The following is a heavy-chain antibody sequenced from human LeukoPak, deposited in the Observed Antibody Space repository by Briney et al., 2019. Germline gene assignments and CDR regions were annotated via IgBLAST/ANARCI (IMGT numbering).Heavy chain of an antibody. D-gene: IGHD3-16*01. CDR1: GYTFTGYY. CDR2: INPNSGGT. CDR3: ARDLADYDYVWGTPLSAFDI. Sequence: ASVKVSCKASGYTFTGYYMHWVRQAPGQGLEWMGWINPNSGGTNYAQKFQGRVTMTRDTSISTAYMELSRLRSDDTAVYYCARDLADYDYVWGTPLSAFDIWGQGTMVTVSS. V-gene: IGHV1-2*02. J-gene: IGHJ3*02.